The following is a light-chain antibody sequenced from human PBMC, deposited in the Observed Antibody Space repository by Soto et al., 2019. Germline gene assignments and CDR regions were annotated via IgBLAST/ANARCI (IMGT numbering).Light chain of an antibody. J-gene: IGLJ2*01. CDR1: SSNIGGNY. V-gene: IGLV1-47*01. CDR3: SSYTRSSTRV. Sequence: QSVLTQPPSASGTPGQRVTISCSGSSSNIGGNYVYCYHHLPGTAPKLLIYKNNQRPSGVPDGFSGSKSGTSASLAISGLRSEDEADYYCSSYTRSSTRVFGGGTKLTV. CDR2: KNN.